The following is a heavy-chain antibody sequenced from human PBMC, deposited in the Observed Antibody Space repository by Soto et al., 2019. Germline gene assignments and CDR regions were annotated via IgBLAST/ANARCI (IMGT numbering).Heavy chain of an antibody. CDR2: IYHIGST. J-gene: IGHJ4*02. Sequence: SETLSLTCAVSGGSISSSNWWSWVRQPPGKGLEWIGEIYHIGSTKYNPSLKSRVTMSVDRSKNQFSLKLSSVTAADTAVYYCARGLRIGYTSPWYYFDYWGQGTLVTVSS. CDR1: GGSISSSNW. V-gene: IGHV4-4*02. D-gene: IGHD6-13*01. CDR3: ARGLRIGYTSPWYYFDY.